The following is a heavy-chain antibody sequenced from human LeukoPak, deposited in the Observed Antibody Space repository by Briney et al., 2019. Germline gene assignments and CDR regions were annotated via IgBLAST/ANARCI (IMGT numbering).Heavy chain of an antibody. CDR3: ARSPFGGVIVIGDY. D-gene: IGHD3-16*02. V-gene: IGHV3-30*03. CDR1: GFSFSNYG. J-gene: IGHJ4*02. CDR2: ISYVGRIA. Sequence: GGCLRLSCAASGFSFSNYGKHWVRQAPGKGLEWVAVISYVGRIAYYADSVKGRFTISRDNSKNTLYLQMNSLRAEDTAAYYCARSPFGGVIVIGDYWGQGTLVTVSS.